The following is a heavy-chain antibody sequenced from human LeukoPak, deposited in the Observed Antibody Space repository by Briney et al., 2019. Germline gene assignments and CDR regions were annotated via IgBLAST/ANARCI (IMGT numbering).Heavy chain of an antibody. J-gene: IGHJ4*02. D-gene: IGHD4-23*01. CDR3: ASDGGNSDGYFDY. CDR1: GYTFTSYY. Sequence: ASVKVSCKASGYTFTSYYMHWVRQAPGQGLEWMGIINPSGGSTSYAQKFQGRVTMTRDTSTSTVYVYLSSLRSEDTAVYYCASDGGNSDGYFDYWGQGTLVTVSS. V-gene: IGHV1-46*01. CDR2: INPSGGST.